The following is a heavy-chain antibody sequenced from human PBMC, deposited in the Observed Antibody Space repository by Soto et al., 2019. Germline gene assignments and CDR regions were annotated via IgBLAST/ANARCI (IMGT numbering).Heavy chain of an antibody. D-gene: IGHD1-26*01. CDR2: IDPSDSYT. CDR3: ARHPHPLKWWTGSYSLRFDY. Sequence: PXEXLKISCKGSGYXCTSYWVSWVRHMPGKGLELMGRIDPSDSYTNYSPSFQGHVTISADKSINTAYLQWSSLKASDTAMFYCARHPHPLKWWTGSYSLRFDYWGQGTLVTVSS. J-gene: IGHJ4*02. V-gene: IGHV5-10-1*01. CDR1: GYXCTSYW.